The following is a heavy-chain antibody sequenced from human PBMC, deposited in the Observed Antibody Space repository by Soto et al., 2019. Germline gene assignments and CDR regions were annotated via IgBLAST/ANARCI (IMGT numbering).Heavy chain of an antibody. V-gene: IGHV3-11*01. CDR2: ISSSGSST. Sequence: QVQLLESGGGLVKPGGSLRLSCSGSGFTFRDYYMSWIRQAPGKGLEWVSHISSSGSSTYHADSVKGRFTISRDNAKNSVYLQMSSLRVEDTAVYYCAKHLPTGGGGSSSGAFDVWGQGTMVTVSS. CDR1: GFTFRDYY. D-gene: IGHD6-6*01. CDR3: AKHLPTGGGGSSSGAFDV. J-gene: IGHJ3*01.